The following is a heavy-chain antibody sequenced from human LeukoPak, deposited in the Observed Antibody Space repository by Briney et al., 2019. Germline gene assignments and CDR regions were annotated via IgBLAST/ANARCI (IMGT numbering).Heavy chain of an antibody. CDR1: GFSFSGYD. Sequence: PGGSLRLSCAVSGFSFSGYDMNWVRQAPGKGLEWVSHISNTGTNIHYTDSVKGRFTISRDNAKNSLYLQMISLRDEDTAVYYCARDAYDTSAYYYFDYWGQGTLVTVSS. CDR3: ARDAYDTSAYYYFDY. CDR2: ISNTGTNI. V-gene: IGHV3-48*03. D-gene: IGHD3-22*01. J-gene: IGHJ4*02.